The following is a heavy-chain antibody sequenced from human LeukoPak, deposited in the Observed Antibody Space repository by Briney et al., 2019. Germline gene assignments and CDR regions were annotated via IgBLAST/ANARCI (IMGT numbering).Heavy chain of an antibody. D-gene: IGHD4-17*01. CDR1: GFTFSSYA. V-gene: IGHV3-23*01. J-gene: IGHJ5*02. CDR3: AKARRPYGLNWFDP. Sequence: GGSLRLSCAASGFTFSSYAMSWVRQAPGKGLEWVSAISGSGGSTYYADSVKGRFTISRDNSKNMLYLQMNSLRAEDTAVYYCAKARRPYGLNWFDPWGQGTLVTVSS. CDR2: ISGSGGST.